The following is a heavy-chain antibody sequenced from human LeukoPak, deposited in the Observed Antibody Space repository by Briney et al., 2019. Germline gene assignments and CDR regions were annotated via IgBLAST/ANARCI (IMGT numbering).Heavy chain of an antibody. D-gene: IGHD6-13*01. Sequence: PSETLSLTCTVSGGSISGHYWSWIRQSPGKGLEWIGYIYYTGSTNYNPSLKSRVTISVDTSKNQFPLKLTSVTAADTAVYYCARIGTAASFDSWGQGTLVTVSS. V-gene: IGHV4-59*11. CDR1: GGSISGHY. CDR2: IYYTGST. J-gene: IGHJ5*01. CDR3: ARIGTAASFDS.